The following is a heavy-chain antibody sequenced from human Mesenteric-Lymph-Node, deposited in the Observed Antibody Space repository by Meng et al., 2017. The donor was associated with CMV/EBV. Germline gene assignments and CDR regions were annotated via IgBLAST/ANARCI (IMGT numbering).Heavy chain of an antibody. D-gene: IGHD2-8*01. CDR1: GGSISSSSYY. CDR2: IYYSGST. Sequence: SETLSLTCTVSGGSISSSSYYWGWIRQPPGKGLEWIGSIYYSGSTYYDPSLKSRVTISVDTSKNHFSLKLSSVTAADTAVYYCASNSFYCTTDRYPDYWGQGILVTVSS. CDR3: ASNSFYCTTDRYPDY. J-gene: IGHJ4*02. V-gene: IGHV4-39*02.